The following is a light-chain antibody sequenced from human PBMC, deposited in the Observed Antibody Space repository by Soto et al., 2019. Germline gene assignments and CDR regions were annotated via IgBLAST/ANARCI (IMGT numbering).Light chain of an antibody. Sequence: QSALTQPPSVSGSPGQSVTISCTGTSSDVGSYNRVFWYRQPPGTAPKLMIYEVSNRPSGVPDRFSGFKSGNTASLTISGLQAEDEADYYCSLYTSSNTFVFGGGTKLTVL. CDR1: SSDVGSYNR. CDR2: EVS. V-gene: IGLV2-18*01. CDR3: SLYTSSNTFV. J-gene: IGLJ2*01.